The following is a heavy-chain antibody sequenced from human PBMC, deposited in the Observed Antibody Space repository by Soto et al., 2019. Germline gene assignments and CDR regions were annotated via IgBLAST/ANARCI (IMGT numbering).Heavy chain of an antibody. D-gene: IGHD6-19*01. CDR3: ARDRYSSQVHYYYGMDV. J-gene: IGHJ6*02. CDR2: IYYSGST. CDR1: GGSISNGGYY. Sequence: KPSETLSLTCTVSGGSISNGGYYWSWIRQDPGKGLEWIGYIYYSGSTYYNPSLKSRITISVDTSKNQFSLKLRSVTAADTAVYYCARDRYSSQVHYYYGMDVWGQGTTVTVSS. V-gene: IGHV4-31*03.